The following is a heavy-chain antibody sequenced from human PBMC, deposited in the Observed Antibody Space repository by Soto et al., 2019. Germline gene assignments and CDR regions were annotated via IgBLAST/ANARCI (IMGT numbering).Heavy chain of an antibody. CDR3: ARENVLSYVDTAMVDYFDY. CDR1: GYTFNTYS. CDR2: ISGYNGDT. D-gene: IGHD5-18*01. V-gene: IGHV1-18*01. J-gene: IGHJ4*02. Sequence: QVQLVQSGAEVKKPGASVKVSCKASGYTFNTYSIGWVRQAPGQGLEWMGWISGYNGDTHYAQKFQGRVTMTTDTSTSTAYMELRSLRSDDTAMYYCARENVLSYVDTAMVDYFDYWGQGTLVTVSS.